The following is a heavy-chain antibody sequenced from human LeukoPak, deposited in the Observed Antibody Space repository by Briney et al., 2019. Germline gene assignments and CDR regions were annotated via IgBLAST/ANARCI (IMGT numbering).Heavy chain of an antibody. D-gene: IGHD2/OR15-2a*01. Sequence: ASVKVPCKASGYTFTGYYMHWVRQAPGQGLEWMGRINPNSGGTNYAQKFQGRVTMTRDTSISTAYMELSRLRSDDTAVYYCARGRPSTNRNNINWFDPWGQGTLVTVSS. J-gene: IGHJ5*02. CDR3: ARGRPSTNRNNINWFDP. CDR2: INPNSGGT. V-gene: IGHV1-2*06. CDR1: GYTFTGYY.